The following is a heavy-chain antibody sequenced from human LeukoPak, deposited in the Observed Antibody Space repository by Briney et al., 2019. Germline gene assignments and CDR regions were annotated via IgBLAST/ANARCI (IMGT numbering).Heavy chain of an antibody. CDR1: GFTFSSYG. V-gene: IGHV3-33*01. CDR2: IWYDGSNK. Sequence: GGSLRLSCAASGFTFSSYGMHWVRQAPGKGLEWVAVIWYDGSNKYYADSVKGRFTISRDNSKNTLYLQMNSLRAEDTAVYYCARGRYYYDSSGYRADAFDIWGQGTMVTVSS. J-gene: IGHJ3*02. CDR3: ARGRYYYDSSGYRADAFDI. D-gene: IGHD3-22*01.